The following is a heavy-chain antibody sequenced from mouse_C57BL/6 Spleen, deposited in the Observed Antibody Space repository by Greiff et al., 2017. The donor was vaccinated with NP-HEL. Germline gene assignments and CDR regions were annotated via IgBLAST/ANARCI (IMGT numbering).Heavy chain of an antibody. CDR1: GYTFTSYW. V-gene: IGHV1-50*01. D-gene: IGHD1-1*01. CDR3: ARSGSSPKAY. J-gene: IGHJ3*01. CDR2: IDPSDSYT. Sequence: QLHQSGAELVKPGASVKLSCKASGYTFTSYWMQWVKQRPGQGLEWIGEIDPSDSYTNYNQKFKGKATLTVDTSSSTAYMQLSSLTSEDSAVYYCARSGSSPKAYWGQGTLVTVSA.